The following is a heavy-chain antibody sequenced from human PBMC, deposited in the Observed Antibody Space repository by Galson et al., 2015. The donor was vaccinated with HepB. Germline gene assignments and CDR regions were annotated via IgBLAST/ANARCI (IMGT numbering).Heavy chain of an antibody. V-gene: IGHV1-8*01. CDR3: ARGVRNYLYSDN. J-gene: IGHJ4*02. CDR2: MNPNSGNT. D-gene: IGHD1-7*01. Sequence: SAKVSCKAFGYTFSSYDVTWVRQASGQGLEWMGWMNPNSGNTGYAPEFQDRVTMTGDTSMSTAYMELSSLRSEDTAVYYCARGVRNYLYSDNWGQGTLVTVSS. CDR1: GYTFSSYD.